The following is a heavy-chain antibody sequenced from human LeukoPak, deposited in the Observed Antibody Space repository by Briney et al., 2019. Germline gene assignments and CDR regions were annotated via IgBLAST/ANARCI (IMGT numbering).Heavy chain of an antibody. D-gene: IGHD3-22*01. CDR3: ARGYYDSSGYYWRDYFDY. J-gene: IGHJ4*02. V-gene: IGHV1-8*01. CDR1: GYTFTSYD. Sequence: ASVKVSCKASGYTFTSYDINWVRQATGQGLEWMGWMNPNSGNTGYAQKFQGRVTMTRNTSISTAYMELRSLRSDDTAVYYCARGYYDSSGYYWRDYFDYWGQGTLVTVSS. CDR2: MNPNSGNT.